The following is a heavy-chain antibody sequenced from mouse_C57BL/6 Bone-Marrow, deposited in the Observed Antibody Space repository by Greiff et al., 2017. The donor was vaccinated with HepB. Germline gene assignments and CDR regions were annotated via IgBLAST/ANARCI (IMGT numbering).Heavy chain of an antibody. J-gene: IGHJ3*01. CDR3: ARSLLRYPAWFAY. CDR2: IYPYNGVS. V-gene: IGHV1-31*01. Sequence: VQLQQSGPELVKPGASVKISCKASGYSFTGYYMHWVKQSHGQILDWIGYIYPYNGVSSYNQKFKGKATLTVDNSSSTASMELRSLTSEDSAVYCCARSLLRYPAWFAYWGQGTLVTVSA. CDR1: GYSFTGYY. D-gene: IGHD1-1*01.